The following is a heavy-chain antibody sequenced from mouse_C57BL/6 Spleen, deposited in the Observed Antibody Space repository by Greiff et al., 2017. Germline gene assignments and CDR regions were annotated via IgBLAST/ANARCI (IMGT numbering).Heavy chain of an antibody. V-gene: IGHV14-4*01. CDR1: GFNIKDDY. Sequence: EVKLMESGAELVRPGASVKLSCTASGFNIKDDYMHWVKQRPEQGLEWIGWIDPENGDTEYASKFQGKATITADTSSNTAYLQLSSLTSEDTAVYYCIPYGSSYNFDYWGQGTTRTVSS. CDR2: IDPENGDT. CDR3: IPYGSSYNFDY. J-gene: IGHJ2*01. D-gene: IGHD1-1*01.